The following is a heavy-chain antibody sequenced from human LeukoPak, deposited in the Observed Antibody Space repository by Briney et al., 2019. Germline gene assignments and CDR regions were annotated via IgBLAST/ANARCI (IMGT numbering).Heavy chain of an antibody. J-gene: IGHJ3*02. CDR3: ARDGNGGYYYDSSGYYAAGPANAFDI. CDR2: ISYDGSNK. Sequence: GRSLRLSCAASGFTFSSYAMHWVRQAPGKGLEWVAVISYDGSNKYYADSVKGRFTISRDNSKNTLYLQMNSLRAEDTAVYYCARDGNGGYYYDSSGYYAAGPANAFDIWGQGTMVTVSS. V-gene: IGHV3-30-3*01. D-gene: IGHD3-22*01. CDR1: GFTFSSYA.